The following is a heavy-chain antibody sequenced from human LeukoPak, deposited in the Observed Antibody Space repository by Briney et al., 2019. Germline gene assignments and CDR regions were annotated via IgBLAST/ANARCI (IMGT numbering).Heavy chain of an antibody. CDR1: GYSISSGYY. Sequence: SETLSLTCTVSGYSISSGYYWSWIRQPPGKGLEWIGEINHSGSTNYNPSLKSRVTISVDTSKNQFSLKLSSVTAADTAVYYCARYMVRGVIARAFDYWGQGTLVTVSS. J-gene: IGHJ4*02. V-gene: IGHV4-38-2*02. CDR3: ARYMVRGVIARAFDY. D-gene: IGHD3-10*01. CDR2: INHSGST.